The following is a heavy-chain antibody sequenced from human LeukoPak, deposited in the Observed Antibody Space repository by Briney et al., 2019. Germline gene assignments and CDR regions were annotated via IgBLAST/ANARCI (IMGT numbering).Heavy chain of an antibody. J-gene: IGHJ4*02. D-gene: IGHD3-10*01. CDR1: GFTFSSYS. Sequence: GGSLRLSCAASGFTFSSYSMNWVRQAPGKGLEWFSSISSSSSYIYYADSVKGRFTISRDNAKNSLYLQMNSLRAEDTAVYYCARENGESLTYYFDYWGQGTLVTVSS. CDR3: ARENGESLTYYFDY. V-gene: IGHV3-21*01. CDR2: ISSSSSYI.